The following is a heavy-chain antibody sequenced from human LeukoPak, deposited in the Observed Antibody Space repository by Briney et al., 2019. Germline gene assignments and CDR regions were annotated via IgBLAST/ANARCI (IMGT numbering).Heavy chain of an antibody. V-gene: IGHV1-18*01. J-gene: IGHJ4*02. CDR1: GYTFTIYG. CDR3: ARGLLWFGDQSRGYYFDY. CDR2: ISAYNGNT. D-gene: IGHD3-10*01. Sequence: ASVKVSCKASGYTFTIYGISWVRQAPGQGLEWMGWISAYNGNTNYAQKLQGRVTMTTDTSTSTAYMELSSLRSEDTAVYYCARGLLWFGDQSRGYYFDYWGQGTLVTVSS.